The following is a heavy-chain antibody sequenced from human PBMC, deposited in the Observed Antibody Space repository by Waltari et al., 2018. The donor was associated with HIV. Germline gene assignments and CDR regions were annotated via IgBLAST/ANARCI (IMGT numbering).Heavy chain of an antibody. J-gene: IGHJ3*01. CDR1: GFTFKTYS. Sequence: ESGGGRAKPGGTLKLSCSGSGFTFKTYSVSWNRQTPGRGLEWISSISDDSSFIYYADSVKGRFTVSRDNVRNSVFLQINDVRAEDTATYFCGAFLCAEDCRDGFDVWGQGTMVTVS. D-gene: IGHD2-21*02. CDR3: GAFLCAEDCRDGFDV. V-gene: IGHV3-21*06. CDR2: ISDDSSFI.